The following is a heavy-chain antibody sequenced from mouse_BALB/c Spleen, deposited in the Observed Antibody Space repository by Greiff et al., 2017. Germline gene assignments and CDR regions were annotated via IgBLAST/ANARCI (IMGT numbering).Heavy chain of an antibody. CDR2: IDPENGDT. CDR1: GFNIKDYY. D-gene: IGHD2-3*01. Sequence: EVQLQQSGAELVRSGASVKLSCTASGFNIKDYYMHWVKQRPEQGLEWIGWIDPENGDTEYAPKFQGKATMTADTSSNTAYLQLSSLTSEDTAVYYCNAIYDGNGMDYWGQGTSVTVSS. CDR3: NAIYDGNGMDY. V-gene: IGHV14-4*02. J-gene: IGHJ4*01.